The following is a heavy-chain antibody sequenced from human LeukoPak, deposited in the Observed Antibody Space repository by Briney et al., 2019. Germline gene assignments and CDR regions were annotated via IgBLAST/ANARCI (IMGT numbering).Heavy chain of an antibody. CDR3: VRDFEVPAAAPDYYYFYYMDV. CDR2: ISSGGTSI. CDR1: GFTFSVYG. V-gene: IGHV3-48*04. D-gene: IGHD2-2*01. Sequence: GSLRLSCAVSGFTFSVYGMNWVRQAPGKGLEWLSHISSGGTSIYYADSVKGRFTVSRDNVENSLFLQMNSLRVDDTAVYYCVRDFEVPAAAPDYYYFYYMDVWGTGTTVTVSS. J-gene: IGHJ6*03.